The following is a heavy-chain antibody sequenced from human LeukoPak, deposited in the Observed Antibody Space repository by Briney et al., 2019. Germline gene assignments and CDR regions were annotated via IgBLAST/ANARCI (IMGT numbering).Heavy chain of an antibody. J-gene: IGHJ1*01. Sequence: GGSLRLSCAASGFTFSNYGMHWVRQAPGKGLEWVEVIWYDGSNKYYADSVKGRFTISRDNSKNTLYLQMNSLRAEDTAVYYCAIHSSSWYFQHWGQGTLVTVSS. D-gene: IGHD6-13*01. CDR3: AIHSSSWYFQH. V-gene: IGHV3-33*01. CDR1: GFTFSNYG. CDR2: IWYDGSNK.